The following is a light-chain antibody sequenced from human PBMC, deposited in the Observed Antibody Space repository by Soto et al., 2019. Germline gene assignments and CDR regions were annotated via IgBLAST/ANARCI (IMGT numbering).Light chain of an antibody. CDR2: EAS. J-gene: IGKJ4*01. CDR1: QSISSW. CDR3: QQYTNFPRT. V-gene: IGKV1-5*01. Sequence: DIQMTQSPSTLSASVGDRVTITCRASQSISSWLAWYQQKPGKAPKLLIHEASRLESGVPSRFSGSESGTEFTITISGLHAEDFATYCCQQYTNFPRTFGGGTKVEIK.